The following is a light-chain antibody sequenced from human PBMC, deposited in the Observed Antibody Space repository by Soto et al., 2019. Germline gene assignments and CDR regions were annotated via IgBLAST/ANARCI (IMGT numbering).Light chain of an antibody. Sequence: DIQMTQSPSTLSASVGDRDTITCRASQSISSLLAWYQQKPGKAPKLLIYDASSLESGVPSRFSGSGSGTEFTLTISSLQPDDFATYYCQQYNSYSATFGQGTKVDIK. CDR2: DAS. V-gene: IGKV1-5*01. CDR3: QQYNSYSAT. J-gene: IGKJ2*01. CDR1: QSISSL.